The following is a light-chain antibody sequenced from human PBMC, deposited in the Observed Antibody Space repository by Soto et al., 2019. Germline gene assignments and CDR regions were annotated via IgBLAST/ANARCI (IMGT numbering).Light chain of an antibody. V-gene: IGKV1-33*01. Sequence: DIQMTQSPSSLSTSVGDRVTITCQASQDIRHHLNWYRQKPGKAPKLLIFDASNLETGVPSRFSGRGSGTDFTFTIDSLQTEDIATYYCQQYDNLPRTFGQGTKLEIK. CDR3: QQYDNLPRT. J-gene: IGKJ2*01. CDR1: QDIRHH. CDR2: DAS.